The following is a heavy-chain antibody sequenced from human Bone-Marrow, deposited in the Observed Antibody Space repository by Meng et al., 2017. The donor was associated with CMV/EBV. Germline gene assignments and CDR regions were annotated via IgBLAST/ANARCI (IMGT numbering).Heavy chain of an antibody. V-gene: IGHV3-30*02. D-gene: IGHD4-17*01. J-gene: IGHJ6*02. CDR3: AKDADYGELMLYYYYYGMDV. CDR2: IRYDGSNK. Sequence: GESLKISCAASGFTFSSYGMHWVRQAPGKGLEWVAFIRYDGSNKYYADSVKGRFTISRDNSKNTLYLQMNSLRAEDTAVYYCAKDADYGELMLYYYYYGMDVWGQGTMVTVSS. CDR1: GFTFSSYG.